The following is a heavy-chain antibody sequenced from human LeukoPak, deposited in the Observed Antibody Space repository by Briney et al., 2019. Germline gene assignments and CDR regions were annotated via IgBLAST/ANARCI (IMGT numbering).Heavy chain of an antibody. D-gene: IGHD2-2*01. CDR2: IKQDGSEK. J-gene: IGHJ6*04. CDR3: VRDCSSASLSSGCYYAMDV. CDR1: GFTFNDYW. Sequence: GGSLRLSCAASGFTFNDYWMTWVRQAPGKGLEWVAHIKQDGSEKYYVDSLKGRFTISRDNAKNSLFLQMNGLRAEDTAVYYCVRDCSSASLSSGCYYAMDVWGKGTTVTVSS. V-gene: IGHV3-7*03.